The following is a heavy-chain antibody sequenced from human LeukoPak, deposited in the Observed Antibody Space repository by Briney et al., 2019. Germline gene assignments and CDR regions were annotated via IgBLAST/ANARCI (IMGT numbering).Heavy chain of an antibody. D-gene: IGHD5-18*01. Sequence: ASVKVSCKASGYTFTSYDINWVRQATGQGLEWMGWMNPNSGNTGYAQKFQGRVTITRNTSISTAYMELSSLRSEDTAVYYCAKGGHSYGDPLGHWGQGTLVTVSS. V-gene: IGHV1-8*03. J-gene: IGHJ4*02. CDR2: MNPNSGNT. CDR1: GYTFTSYD. CDR3: AKGGHSYGDPLGH.